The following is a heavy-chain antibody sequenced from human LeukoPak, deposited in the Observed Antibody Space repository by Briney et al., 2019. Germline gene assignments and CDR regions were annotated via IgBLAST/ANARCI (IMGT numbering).Heavy chain of an antibody. CDR2: IYYSGST. Sequence: SETLSLTCTVSGGSIRSGSHYWAWIRQPPGKGLEWISSIYYSGSTYYNPSLENRVTISIDTSKNHFSLKLSSLSAADTSVYYCAKRDDSGGNLVDLWGQGTLVTVS. V-gene: IGHV4-39*02. CDR3: AKRDDSGGNLVDL. D-gene: IGHD3-22*01. CDR1: GGSIRSGSHY. J-gene: IGHJ4*02.